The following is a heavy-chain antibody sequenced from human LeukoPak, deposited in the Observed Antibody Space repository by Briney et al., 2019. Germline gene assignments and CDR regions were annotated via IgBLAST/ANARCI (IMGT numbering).Heavy chain of an antibody. CDR3: AKDDSSGYYGYYFDP. V-gene: IGHV3-7*01. D-gene: IGHD3-22*01. J-gene: IGHJ4*02. CDR2: IKQDGSDK. CDR1: GFTFSSYW. Sequence: GGSLRLSCAASGFTFSSYWMSWVRQAPGKGLEWVANIKQDGSDKYYADSVKGRFTISRDNSKNTLHLQMNGLRAEDTAMYYCAKDDSSGYYGYYFDPWGQGTLVTVSS.